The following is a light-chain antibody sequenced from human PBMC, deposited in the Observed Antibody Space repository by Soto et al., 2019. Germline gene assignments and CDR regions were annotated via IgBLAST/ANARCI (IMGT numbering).Light chain of an antibody. CDR2: DAS. Sequence: EIVLTPSPATLSLSPGERATLSCRASQSVSTYLAWYQQRPGQAPRLLIYDASYRATDIPPRFSGSGSGTDFTLTISRLEPEDFAVYYCQQYGSSPITFGQGTRLEIK. CDR3: QQYGSSPIT. V-gene: IGKV3-20*01. J-gene: IGKJ5*01. CDR1: QSVSTY.